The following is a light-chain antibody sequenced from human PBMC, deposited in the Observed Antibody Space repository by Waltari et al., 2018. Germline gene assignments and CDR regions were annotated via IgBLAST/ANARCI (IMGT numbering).Light chain of an antibody. CDR2: DVN. CDR1: SSDVGGYNY. CDR3: SSYRRSDIVV. J-gene: IGLJ2*01. Sequence: QSALTQPASVSGSPGQSITISCTGTSSDVGGYNYVSWYQHHPGKAPNIMIYDVNDRPSGVSNRFSGSKSGNAASLTISGLQAEDEADYYCSSYRRSDIVVFGGGTKLTVL. V-gene: IGLV2-14*03.